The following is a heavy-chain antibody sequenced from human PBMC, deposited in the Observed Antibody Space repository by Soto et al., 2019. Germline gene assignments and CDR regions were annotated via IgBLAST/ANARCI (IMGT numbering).Heavy chain of an antibody. CDR3: ARAKAPLYSSSWYWFDP. CDR1: GGSISSYY. Sequence: QVQLQESGPGLVKPSETLSLTCTVSGGSISSYYWSWIRQPPGKGLEWIRYIYYSGSTNYNPSLKSRVTISVDTSKNQFSLKLSSVTAADTAVYYCARAKAPLYSSSWYWFDPWGQGTLVTVSS. D-gene: IGHD6-13*01. CDR2: IYYSGST. J-gene: IGHJ5*02. V-gene: IGHV4-59*08.